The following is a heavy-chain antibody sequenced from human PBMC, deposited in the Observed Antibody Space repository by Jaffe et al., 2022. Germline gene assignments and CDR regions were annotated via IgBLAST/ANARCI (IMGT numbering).Heavy chain of an antibody. D-gene: IGHD3-3*01. CDR3: AREGFDFWSIYSAGWFDP. Sequence: QVQLQESGPGLVKPSETLSLTCTVSGGSVSSDSYYWSWIRQPPGKGLEWIGYIYYSGSTNYNPSLKSRVTISVDTFKNQFSLKLSSVTAADTAVYYCAREGFDFWSIYSAGWFDPWGQGTLVTVSS. CDR1: GGSVSSDSYY. V-gene: IGHV4-61*01. CDR2: IYYSGST. J-gene: IGHJ5*02.